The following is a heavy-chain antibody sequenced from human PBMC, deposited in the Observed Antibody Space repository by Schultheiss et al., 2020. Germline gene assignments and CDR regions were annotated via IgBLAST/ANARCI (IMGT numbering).Heavy chain of an antibody. J-gene: IGHJ6*02. CDR1: GYTFTGYY. V-gene: IGHV1-2*02. Sequence: ASVKVSCKASGYTFTGYYIHWVRQAPGQGLEWMGWINPNSGGTNYAQKFQGRVTMTRDTSISTAYMELSRLRSDDTAVYYCARGGIGWFGELPPGMDVWGQGTTVTVSS. CDR2: INPNSGGT. D-gene: IGHD3-10*01. CDR3: ARGGIGWFGELPPGMDV.